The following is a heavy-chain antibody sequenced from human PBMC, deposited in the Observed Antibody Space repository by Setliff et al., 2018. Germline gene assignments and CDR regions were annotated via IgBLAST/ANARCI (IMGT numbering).Heavy chain of an antibody. D-gene: IGHD5-18*01. CDR1: GGTFSRYG. CDR2: TIPMFGTT. V-gene: IGHV1-69*05. Sequence: RASVKVSCKASGGTFSRYGISWVRQAPGQGLEWMGGTIPMFGTTNYARKFQGRVTIITDESTSTAYMQLSSLGSEDTAVYYCVREGVDTRSSTDYRYYMDVWGKGTTVTVSS. CDR3: VREGVDTRSSTDYRYYMDV. J-gene: IGHJ6*03.